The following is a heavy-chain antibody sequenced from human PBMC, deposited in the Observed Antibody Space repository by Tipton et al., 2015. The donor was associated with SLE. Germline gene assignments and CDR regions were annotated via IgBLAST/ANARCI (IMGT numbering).Heavy chain of an antibody. CDR2: IHSSGST. D-gene: IGHD4-11*01. V-gene: IGHV4-4*07. Sequence: TLPLTCTVFGGSISSYSWSWIRQPAGKGLEWIGQIHSSGSTSYNPSLKSRVSISVDTSKNHFSLKLISVTAADTAVYYCAREFLNPVTTVHYYFDLWGRGTLVTVSS. J-gene: IGHJ2*01. CDR3: AREFLNPVTTVHYYFDL. CDR1: GGSISSYS.